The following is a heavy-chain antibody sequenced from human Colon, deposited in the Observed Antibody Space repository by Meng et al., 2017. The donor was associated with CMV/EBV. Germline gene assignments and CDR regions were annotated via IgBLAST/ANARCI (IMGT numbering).Heavy chain of an antibody. CDR2: ISTSGRTI. V-gene: IGHV3-23*05. CDR1: GFAFSAYS. J-gene: IGHJ5*02. Sequence: GESLKISCSASGFAFSAYSLAWVRRAPGKGLEWVSFISTSGRTIEYADSAKGRFTISRDNSKNILYLEMTSLRADDTAVYYCGRPPLGVEIWLFLEAWGPGTLVTVSS. CDR3: GRPPLGVEIWLFLEA. D-gene: IGHD3-3*01.